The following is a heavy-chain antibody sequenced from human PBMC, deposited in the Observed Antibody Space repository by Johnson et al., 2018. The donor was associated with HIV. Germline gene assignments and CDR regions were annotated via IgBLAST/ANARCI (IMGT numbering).Heavy chain of an antibody. CDR2: IHGGGSI. CDR3: ARRLWFRNLYDAFDI. D-gene: IGHD3-10*01. Sequence: VQPVESGGGLVRPGGSLRLSSAASEFSVSGNYMTWVRQAPGQGLECVSVIHGGGSIHYEASVKARFTISRDTAKNTLYLQMNNLRPEDTALYYCARRLWFRNLYDAFDIWGQGTMVTVSS. J-gene: IGHJ3*02. CDR1: EFSVSGNY. V-gene: IGHV3-66*02.